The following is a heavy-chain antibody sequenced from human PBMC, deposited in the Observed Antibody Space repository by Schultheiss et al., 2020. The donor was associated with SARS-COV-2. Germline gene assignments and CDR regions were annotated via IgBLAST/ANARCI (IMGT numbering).Heavy chain of an antibody. CDR1: GFTFSSYG. J-gene: IGHJ6*02. CDR2: IWYDGSNK. V-gene: IGHV3-33*01. D-gene: IGHD3-3*01. Sequence: GGSLRLSCAASGFTFSSYGMHWVRQAPGKGLEWVAVIWYDGSNKYYADSVKGRFTISRDNSKNTLYLQMNSLRAEDTAVYYCAREGYDFWSGWRGGGYGMDVWGQGTTVTVSS. CDR3: AREGYDFWSGWRGGGYGMDV.